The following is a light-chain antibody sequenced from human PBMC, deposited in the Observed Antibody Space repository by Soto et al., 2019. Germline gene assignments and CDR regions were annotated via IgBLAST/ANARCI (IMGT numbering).Light chain of an antibody. CDR3: QQYNSYSWT. CDR1: QSIGRF. J-gene: IGKJ1*01. V-gene: IGKV1-5*01. Sequence: DIQMTQSPSSLSASVGDRVTITCRASQSIGRFLNWHQQKPGKAPKLLIYDASSLESGVPSRFSGSGSGTEFTLTISSLQPDDFATYYCQQYNSYSWTFGQGTKVDI. CDR2: DAS.